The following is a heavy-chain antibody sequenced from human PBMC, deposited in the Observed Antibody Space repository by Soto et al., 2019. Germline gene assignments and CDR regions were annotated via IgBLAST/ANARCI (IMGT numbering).Heavy chain of an antibody. CDR2: ISSSSTYT. D-gene: IGHD1-1*01. CDR3: ARDLAWKRGKVGRYYYGMDV. J-gene: IGHJ6*02. CDR1: GFTFSSYS. V-gene: IGHV3-21*05. Sequence: VVSLILSCAASGFTFSSYSMNWVRQAPGKGLEWVSYISSSSTYTNYADSVKGRFTISRDNTKNSLYLQMDSLRVEDTAVYYCARDLAWKRGKVGRYYYGMDVWGQGTTVTVSS.